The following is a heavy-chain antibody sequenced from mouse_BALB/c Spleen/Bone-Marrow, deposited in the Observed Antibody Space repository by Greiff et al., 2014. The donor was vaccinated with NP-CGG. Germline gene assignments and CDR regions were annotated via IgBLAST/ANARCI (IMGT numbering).Heavy chain of an antibody. D-gene: IGHD2-10*02. V-gene: IGHV1-4*02. CDR1: GYTFTSYT. Sequence: QVQLQQSTAELARPGASVKMSCKASGYTFTSYTMHWVKQRPGQGLECIGFINPYTRYTDYNQKFKDKTALTADKSSSTAYMQXXXXTSEDSAVXXXXXEFGNYFDYWGQGTTLTVSS. CDR2: INPYTRYT. CDR3: XXEFGNYFDY. J-gene: IGHJ2*01.